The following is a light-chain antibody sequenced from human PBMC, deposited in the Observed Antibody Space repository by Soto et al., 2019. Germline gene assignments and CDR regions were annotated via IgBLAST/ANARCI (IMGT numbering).Light chain of an antibody. CDR3: QQVDSYPRT. CDR2: SAS. Sequence: IQLTQSPSSLSASVGDTVTITCRASQAICSYFAWYQQRPGTAPKLLIYSASTLHSGVPSRFSGSGSGTDFTLTISSLQPEDCATYYCQQVDSYPRTFSPGTTVEI. J-gene: IGKJ3*01. CDR1: QAICSY. V-gene: IGKV1-9*01.